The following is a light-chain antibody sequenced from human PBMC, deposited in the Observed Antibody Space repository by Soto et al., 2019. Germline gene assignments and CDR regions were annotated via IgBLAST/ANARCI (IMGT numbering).Light chain of an antibody. V-gene: IGLV2-14*01. CDR3: TSYTTSSTHWV. Sequence: QSALTQPASVSGSPGQSITISCTGTRSDVGGYNYVSWYQQHPGKAPKLMIYEVSNRPSGVSNRFSGSKSGNTASLTISGLQADDEADYYCTSYTTSSTHWVFGGGTKLTVL. CDR2: EVS. J-gene: IGLJ3*02. CDR1: RSDVGGYNY.